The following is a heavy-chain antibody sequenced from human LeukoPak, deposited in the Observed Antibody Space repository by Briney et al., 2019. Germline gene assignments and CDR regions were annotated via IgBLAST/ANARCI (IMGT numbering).Heavy chain of an antibody. CDR2: IYTNGRT. CDR1: GGSMSNYY. CDR3: ARDEES. D-gene: IGHD3-10*01. J-gene: IGHJ5*02. Sequence: SETLSLTCAVSGGSMSNYYWTWFRQPAGKGLEWIGRIYTNGRTRYNPSLKSRVTMSVDMSKNQVSMNLRSVTAADTAVYYCARDEESWGQGALVTVSS. V-gene: IGHV4-4*07.